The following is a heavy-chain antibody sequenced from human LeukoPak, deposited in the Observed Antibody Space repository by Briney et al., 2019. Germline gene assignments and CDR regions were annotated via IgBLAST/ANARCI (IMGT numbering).Heavy chain of an antibody. CDR2: ISGRDGST. Sequence: GGSLTLSCAASGFSFSSFGMRCVRQAPEGGLEWGSAISGRDGSTYYGDSVKGRFTISRDNSKNTLYLQMNCLGVDDTAVYYRAKMGDYYGSGSYYDYRGQGAMVTVSS. V-gene: IGHV3-23*01. CDR1: GFSFSSFG. CDR3: AKMGDYYGSGSYYDY. D-gene: IGHD3-10*01. J-gene: IGHJ4*02.